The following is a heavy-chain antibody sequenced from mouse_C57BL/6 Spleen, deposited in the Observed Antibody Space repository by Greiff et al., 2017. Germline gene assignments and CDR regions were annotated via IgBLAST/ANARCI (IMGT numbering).Heavy chain of an antibody. D-gene: IGHD1-1*01. Sequence: QVQLQQSGAELVRPGSSVKLSCKASGYTFTSYWMHWVKQRPIQGLEWIGNIYPSDSETHYNQKFKDKASLTVDKSSSTAYMQLSSLTSEDSAVYYCARRYYGSTYWYFDVWGTGTTVTVSS. CDR1: GYTFTSYW. CDR3: ARRYYGSTYWYFDV. CDR2: IYPSDSET. J-gene: IGHJ1*03. V-gene: IGHV1-52*01.